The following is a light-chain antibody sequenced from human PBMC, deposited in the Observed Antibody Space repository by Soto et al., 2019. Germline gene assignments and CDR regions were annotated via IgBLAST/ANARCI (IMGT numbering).Light chain of an antibody. CDR1: QSVSSN. CDR3: QQYHNWPFT. V-gene: IGKV3-15*01. J-gene: IGKJ2*01. Sequence: EIVMTQSPATLAVTPGERAALSCRASQSVSSNYAWYQQKPGQAPRLLIYGASSRATGTPARFSGSGSGTEFTLTISSLQSEDFAVYYCQQYHNWPFTFGLGTKLEMK. CDR2: GAS.